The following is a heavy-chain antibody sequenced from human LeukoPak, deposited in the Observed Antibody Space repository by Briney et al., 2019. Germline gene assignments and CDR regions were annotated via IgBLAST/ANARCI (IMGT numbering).Heavy chain of an antibody. CDR3: AKAPVTTCRGAYCYPFDY. J-gene: IGHJ4*02. Sequence: GGSLRLSCAASGFTFSAYAMHWVRQAPGKGLEWVAVISYDGSNKYYADSVKGRFTISRDSSKNTLFLQMNRLRPEDAAVYYCAKAPVTTCRGAYCYPFDYWGQGTLVTVST. V-gene: IGHV3-30*04. D-gene: IGHD2-21*01. CDR2: ISYDGSNK. CDR1: GFTFSAYA.